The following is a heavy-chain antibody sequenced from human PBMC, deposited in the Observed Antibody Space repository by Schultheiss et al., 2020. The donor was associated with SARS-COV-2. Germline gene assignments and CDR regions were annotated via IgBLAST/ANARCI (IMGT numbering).Heavy chain of an antibody. CDR2: IKEDGSEK. J-gene: IGHJ6*04. CDR1: GGSISSSSYY. D-gene: IGHD3-10*01. Sequence: GGSLRLSCTVSGGSISSSSYYWGWIRQPPGKGLEWVANIKEDGSEKYYVDSVKGRFTISRDNAKNLLYLQMNSLRAEDTAVYYCEMGGSGLDVWGKGTTVTVSS. V-gene: IGHV3-7*03. CDR3: EMGGSGLDV.